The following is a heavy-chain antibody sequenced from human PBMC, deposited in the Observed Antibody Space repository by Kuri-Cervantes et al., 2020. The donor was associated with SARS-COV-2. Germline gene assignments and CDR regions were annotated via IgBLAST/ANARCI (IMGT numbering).Heavy chain of an antibody. CDR2: IYHSGST. D-gene: IGHD2/OR15-2a*01. J-gene: IGHJ3*02. CDR1: GGSISSNW. Sequence: SETLSLTCVVSGGSISSNWWTWVRHPPGKGLEWIGEIYHSGSTNYSPSLGGRATISLDKSKNQFTLTVYSVTAADTAVYYCARVLSLTFQGGAFDIWGQGTTVTVSS. V-gene: IGHV4-4*02. CDR3: ARVLSLTFQGGAFDI.